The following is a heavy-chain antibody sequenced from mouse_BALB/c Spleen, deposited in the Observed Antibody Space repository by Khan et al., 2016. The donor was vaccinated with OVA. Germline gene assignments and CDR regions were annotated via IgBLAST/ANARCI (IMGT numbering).Heavy chain of an antibody. Sequence: QVQLKESGAELARPGASVKLSCKASGYTFTSYWMQWVKQRPGQGLEWIGAIYPGDGDTRYTQKLKGKATLTADKSSSTAYMQLSSLASEDSAVDYCASGIAYYDAMDYWGQGTSVTVSS. J-gene: IGHJ4*01. CDR2: IYPGDGDT. CDR3: ASGIAYYDAMDY. V-gene: IGHV1-87*01. CDR1: GYTFTSYW.